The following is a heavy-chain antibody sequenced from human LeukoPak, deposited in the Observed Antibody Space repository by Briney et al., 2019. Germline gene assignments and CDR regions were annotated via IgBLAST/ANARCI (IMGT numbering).Heavy chain of an antibody. CDR1: GYTFTGYY. CDR2: INPNSGGT. CDR3: TRGFHVSDYNRYNCFDP. V-gene: IGHV1-2*04. Sequence: ASVKVSCKASGYTFTGYYMHWVRQAPGQGLEWMGWINPNSGGTNYAQKFQGWVTMTTDTSTNTAYMELRSLRSDDTAVYFCTRGFHVSDYNRYNCFDPWGQGTLVTVSS. D-gene: IGHD2/OR15-2a*01. J-gene: IGHJ5*02.